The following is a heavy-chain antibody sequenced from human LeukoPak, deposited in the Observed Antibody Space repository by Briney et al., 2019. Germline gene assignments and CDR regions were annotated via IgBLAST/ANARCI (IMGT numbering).Heavy chain of an antibody. J-gene: IGHJ4*02. CDR1: GYTFTSYY. CDR3: ARDWGNTRAYSWGSYFDY. D-gene: IGHD3-22*01. V-gene: IGHV1-46*01. CDR2: INPSAGST. Sequence: GASVKVSCKASGYTFTSYYVHWVRRAPGQGPEWMGIINPSAGSTQYAQNFQGRVTMTRDTSTSTVYMELTSLRSEDTAVYFCARDWGNTRAYSWGSYFDYWGQGTLVTVSS.